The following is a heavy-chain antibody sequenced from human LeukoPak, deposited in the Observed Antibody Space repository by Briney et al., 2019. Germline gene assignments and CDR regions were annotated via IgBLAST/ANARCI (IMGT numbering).Heavy chain of an antibody. J-gene: IGHJ2*01. CDR1: GYTFTGYY. V-gene: IGHV1-2*02. CDR3: ARCPKQVGFAYWHFDL. D-gene: IGHD1-26*01. CDR2: INPDSGGT. Sequence: ASVKASCKASGYTFTGYYIHWVRQAPGEGLEWMGWINPDSGGTNYAQKFQGRVTMTRDTSISTGYMELSRLRSDDTAVYYCARCPKQVGFAYWHFDLWGRGTLVTVSS.